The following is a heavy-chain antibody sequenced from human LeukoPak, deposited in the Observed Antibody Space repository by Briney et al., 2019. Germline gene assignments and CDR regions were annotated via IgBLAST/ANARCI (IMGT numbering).Heavy chain of an antibody. J-gene: IGHJ4*02. CDR2: INGDGSST. CDR1: GFTFSSYW. V-gene: IGHV3-74*01. Sequence: QAGGSLRLSCAASGFTFSSYWMHWVRQAPGKGLVWVSRINGDGSSTPYADSVKGRFTISRDNAKNTLYLQMNSLRAEDTAVYYCARGRRILVADPNAGDFFDYWGQGALVTVSS. CDR3: ARGRRILVADPNAGDFFDY. D-gene: IGHD2-15*01.